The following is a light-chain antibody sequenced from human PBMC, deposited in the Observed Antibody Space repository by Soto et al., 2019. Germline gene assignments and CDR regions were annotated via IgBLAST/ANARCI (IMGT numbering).Light chain of an antibody. Sequence: EIVMTQSPATLSVSPGERATLSCRASQSVNSNLAWYQQKRGQAPRLLIYEASSRATGIPARFSASGSGTEFTRTISSLQSEDFAVYYCEQYNNWPLTFGGGTNVEIK. J-gene: IGKJ4*01. CDR1: QSVNSN. V-gene: IGKV3-15*01. CDR2: EAS. CDR3: EQYNNWPLT.